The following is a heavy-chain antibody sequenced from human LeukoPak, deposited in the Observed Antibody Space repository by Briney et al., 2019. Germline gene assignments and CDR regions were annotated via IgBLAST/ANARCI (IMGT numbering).Heavy chain of an antibody. Sequence: SQTLSLTCTVSGGSISSGDYYWSWIRPPPGKGLEWIGYIYYSGSTYYNPSLKSRVTISVDTSKNQFSLKLSSVTAADTAVYYCARLGGCSSTSCSWAFDIWGQGTMVTVSS. D-gene: IGHD2-2*01. CDR2: IYYSGST. CDR1: GGSISSGDYY. J-gene: IGHJ3*02. CDR3: ARLGGCSSTSCSWAFDI. V-gene: IGHV4-30-4*01.